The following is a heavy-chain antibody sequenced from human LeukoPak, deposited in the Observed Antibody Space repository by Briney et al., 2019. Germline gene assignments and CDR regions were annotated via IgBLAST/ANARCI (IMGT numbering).Heavy chain of an antibody. V-gene: IGHV3-48*02. CDR3: ASLPLFGVVTIDY. J-gene: IGHJ4*02. CDR2: ISTTGTTI. CDR1: GFTFSAYH. Sequence: GGSLRLSCAASGFTFSAYHINWVRQAPGKGLEWISYISTTGTTIHYADSVKGRFAISRDNAKSSLYLQMNSLRDEDTAVYYCASLPLFGVVTIDYWGQGTLVTVSS. D-gene: IGHD3-3*01.